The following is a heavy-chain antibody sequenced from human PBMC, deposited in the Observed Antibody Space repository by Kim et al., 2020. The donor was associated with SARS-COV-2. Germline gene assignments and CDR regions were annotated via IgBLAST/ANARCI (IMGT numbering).Heavy chain of an antibody. Sequence: ASVKVSCKASGYTFTGYYMHWVRQAPGQGLEWMGWINPNSGGTNYAQKFQGRVTMTRDTSISTAYMELSRLRSDDTAVYYCARDDPYSSGWPFWGQGTLVTVSS. CDR2: INPNSGGT. D-gene: IGHD6-19*01. CDR1: GYTFTGYY. J-gene: IGHJ4*02. CDR3: ARDDPYSSGWPF. V-gene: IGHV1-2*02.